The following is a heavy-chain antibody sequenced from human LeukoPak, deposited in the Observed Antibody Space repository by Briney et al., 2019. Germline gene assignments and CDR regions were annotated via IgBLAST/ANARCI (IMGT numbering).Heavy chain of an antibody. J-gene: IGHJ4*02. Sequence: GGPVTLYCAASSFTFSSFSMIWLPQAPGKGLEWVSYISSSSSDIYYADSVTGRFTISRDNAKNSLYLQMNSLRAEDTAVYYCASDGFDYWGQGTLVTVSS. CDR2: ISSSSSDI. CDR1: SFTFSSFS. V-gene: IGHV3-21*01. CDR3: ASDGFDY.